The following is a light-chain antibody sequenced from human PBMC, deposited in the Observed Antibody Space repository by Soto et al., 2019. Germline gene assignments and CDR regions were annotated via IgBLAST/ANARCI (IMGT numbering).Light chain of an antibody. V-gene: IGKV1-39*01. CDR3: QQSYSTPRT. J-gene: IGKJ1*01. Sequence: DIQMTQSPSSLSASVGDRVTITCRASQSISSYLNWYQQKPGKAPNLLIYAASSLQSGVPSMFSDSRSGTDFTLTISSLQPEDFATYYCQQSYSTPRTFGQGTKVEIK. CDR1: QSISSY. CDR2: AAS.